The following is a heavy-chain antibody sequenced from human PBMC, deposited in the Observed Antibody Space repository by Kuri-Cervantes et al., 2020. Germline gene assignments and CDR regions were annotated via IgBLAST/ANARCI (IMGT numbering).Heavy chain of an antibody. J-gene: IGHJ6*03. Sequence: GGSLRLSCVASGFTFSSYVMHWVRQAPGKGLEWVAVISYDGSNKYYADSVKGRFTISRDNSKNTLYLQMNSLRAEDTAVYYCARVGGYCSSTSCYGYYMDVWGKGTTVTVSS. CDR1: GFTFSSYV. CDR2: ISYDGSNK. D-gene: IGHD2-2*01. CDR3: ARVGGYCSSTSCYGYYMDV. V-gene: IGHV3-30*01.